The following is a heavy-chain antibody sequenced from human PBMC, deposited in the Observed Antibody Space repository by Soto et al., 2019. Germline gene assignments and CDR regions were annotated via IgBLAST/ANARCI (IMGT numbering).Heavy chain of an antibody. CDR3: ARHEFGDYWWFDP. CDR2: IYYSGST. Sequence: SQTLSLTCTVSGGSISSSSYYWGWIRQPPGKGLEWIGSIYYSGSTYYNPSLKSRVTISVDTSKNQFSLKLSSVTAADTAVYYCARHEFGDYWWFDPWGQGTLVTVSS. J-gene: IGHJ5*02. CDR1: GGSISSSSYY. D-gene: IGHD4-17*01. V-gene: IGHV4-39*01.